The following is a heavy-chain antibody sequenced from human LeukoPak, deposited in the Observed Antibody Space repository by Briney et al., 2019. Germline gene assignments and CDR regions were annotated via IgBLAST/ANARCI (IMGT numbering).Heavy chain of an antibody. D-gene: IGHD2-2*01. Sequence: KPSETLSLACAVSGYSISSGCFWGWIRQPPGKGLEWIGSIYHSGSTYYNPSLKSRATISVDTSKNQFSLKLSSVTAADTAVYYCARRPYCTSTSCPPRHAFDIWGQGTMVTVSS. CDR1: GYSISSGCF. V-gene: IGHV4-38-2*01. CDR3: ARRPYCTSTSCPPRHAFDI. CDR2: IYHSGST. J-gene: IGHJ3*02.